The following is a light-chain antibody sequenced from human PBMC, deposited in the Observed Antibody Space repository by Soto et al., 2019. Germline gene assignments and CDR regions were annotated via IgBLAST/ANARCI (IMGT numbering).Light chain of an antibody. CDR3: QQYEKYST. CDR2: DAS. V-gene: IGKV1-5*01. CDR1: QAISVS. Sequence: IQMTQSPSTLSASVGDTVPISCRASQAISVSLAWYRQKPGKAPNLLIYDASTLQEGVPSRFSGSGSGTEFTLTVTRLQPDDFATYFCQQYEKYSTFGHGTKVDVK. J-gene: IGKJ1*01.